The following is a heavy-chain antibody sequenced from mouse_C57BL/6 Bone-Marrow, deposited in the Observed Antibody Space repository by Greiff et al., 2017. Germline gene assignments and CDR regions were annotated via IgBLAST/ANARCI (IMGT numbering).Heavy chain of an antibody. CDR1: GYTFTSYW. D-gene: IGHD6-1*01. Sequence: QVQLQQPGAELVKPGASVKMSCKASGYTFTSYWITWVKQRPGQGLEWIGDIYPGSGSTNYNEKFKSKATLAVDTSSSTAYMKLSSLTSEGSADYYCARGSSDFDYWGQGTTLTVS. J-gene: IGHJ2*01. V-gene: IGHV1-55*01. CDR3: ARGSSDFDY. CDR2: IYPGSGST.